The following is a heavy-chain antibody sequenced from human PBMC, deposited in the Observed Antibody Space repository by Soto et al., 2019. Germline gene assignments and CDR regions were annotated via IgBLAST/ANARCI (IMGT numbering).Heavy chain of an antibody. CDR1: GFTVSSNY. J-gene: IGHJ4*02. Sequence: PGGSLRLSCAASGFTVSSNYMSWVRQAPGKGLEWVSVIYSGGSTYYADSVKGRFTISRDNSKNTLYLQMNSLRAEDTAVYYCAKIPPGYSYGYFYFDYWGQGTLVTVSS. CDR3: AKIPPGYSYGYFYFDY. CDR2: IYSGGST. D-gene: IGHD5-18*01. V-gene: IGHV3-66*01.